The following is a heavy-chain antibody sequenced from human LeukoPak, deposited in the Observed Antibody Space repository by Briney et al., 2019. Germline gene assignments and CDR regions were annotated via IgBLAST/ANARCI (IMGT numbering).Heavy chain of an antibody. V-gene: IGHV3-30*02. CDR1: GFTFSSYA. CDR2: IRYDGSNK. D-gene: IGHD1-26*01. CDR3: ARGSGSYYQGFDY. J-gene: IGHJ4*02. Sequence: GGSLRLSCAASGFTFSSYALHWVRQAPGKGLEWVAFIRYDGSNKYYADSVKGRFTISRDNSKNTLYLQMNSLRAEDTAVYYCARGSGSYYQGFDYWGQGTLVTVSS.